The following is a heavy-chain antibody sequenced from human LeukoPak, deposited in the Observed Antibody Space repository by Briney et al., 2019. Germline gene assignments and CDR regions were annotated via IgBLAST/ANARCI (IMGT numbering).Heavy chain of an antibody. CDR2: IYSGGST. CDR1: GFTVRSNY. V-gene: IGHV3-53*01. J-gene: IGHJ4*02. D-gene: IGHD5-12*01. CDR3: ARAGIQYSGYDHVILWYYFDY. Sequence: PGGSLRLSCAVSGFTVRSNYMSWVRQAPGKGLEWVSVIYSGGSTYYADSVKGRFTISRDNSKNTLYLQMNSLRAEDTAVYYCARAGIQYSGYDHVILWYYFDYWGQGTLVTVSS.